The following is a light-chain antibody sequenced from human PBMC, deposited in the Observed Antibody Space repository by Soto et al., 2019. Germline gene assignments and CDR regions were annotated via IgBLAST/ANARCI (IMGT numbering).Light chain of an antibody. J-gene: IGKJ4*02. V-gene: IGKV3-15*01. CDR2: GAS. Sequence: EIFMTQSPATLSVSPGEKVILSCRASESVGSTLAWYQQKPGQAPRLLIRGASTRATGVPARFSGSGSGTEFTLTISSLQYEDFAVYYCQQYSTSLTFGGGTTLEIK. CDR3: QQYSTSLT. CDR1: ESVGST.